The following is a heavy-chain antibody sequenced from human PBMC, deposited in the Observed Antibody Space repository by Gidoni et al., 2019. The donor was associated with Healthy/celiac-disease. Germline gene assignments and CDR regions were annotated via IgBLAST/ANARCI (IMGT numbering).Heavy chain of an antibody. J-gene: IGHJ4*02. CDR3: AKADTAMVTGAYFDY. D-gene: IGHD5-18*01. Sequence: EVQLVESGGGLVQPGRSLRLPCAAPGFTFADYAMHGVRPAPGKGLEWVSVISWNSGSIGYADSVKGRFTISRDNAKNSLYLQMTSLRAEDTALYYCAKADTAMVTGAYFDYWGQGTLVTVSS. CDR1: GFTFADYA. V-gene: IGHV3-9*01. CDR2: ISWNSGSI.